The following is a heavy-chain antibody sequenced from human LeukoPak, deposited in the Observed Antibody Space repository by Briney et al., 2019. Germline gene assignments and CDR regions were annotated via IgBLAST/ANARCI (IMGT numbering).Heavy chain of an antibody. CDR1: GFTFSNYW. J-gene: IGHJ4*02. CDR2: INSDRSGT. Sequence: GGSLRLSCAASGFTFSNYWMHWVRQAPGKGLVWVSRINSDRSGTSYADSVKGRFTISRDNSKNTLYLQMNSLRAEDTAVYYCAHISSSWPDYWGQGTLVTVSS. V-gene: IGHV3-74*01. D-gene: IGHD6-13*01. CDR3: AHISSSWPDY.